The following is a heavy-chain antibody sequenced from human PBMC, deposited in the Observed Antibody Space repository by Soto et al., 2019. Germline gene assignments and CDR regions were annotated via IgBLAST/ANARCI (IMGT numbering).Heavy chain of an antibody. J-gene: IGHJ6*02. CDR1: GFTFSSYE. V-gene: IGHV3-48*03. CDR3: ARGLRNYYYYYGMDV. CDR2: ISSSGSTI. Sequence: PGGSLRLSCAASGFTFSSYEMNWVRQAPGKGLEWVSYISSSGSTIYYADSVKGRFTISRDNAKNSLYLQMNSLRAEDTAVYYCARGLRNYYYYYGMDVWGQGTTVTVSS. D-gene: IGHD3-16*01.